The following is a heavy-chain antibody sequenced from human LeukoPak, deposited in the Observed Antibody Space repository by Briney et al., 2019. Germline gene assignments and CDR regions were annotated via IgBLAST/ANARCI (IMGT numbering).Heavy chain of an antibody. J-gene: IGHJ4*02. Sequence: GGSLRLSCAASGFTFSSYSMNWVRQAPGKGLEWVSSISSSSSYIYYADSAKGRFAISRDNAKNSLYLQMNSLRAEDTAVYYCARDHGYYDSSGYYPTWGQGTLVTVSS. CDR1: GFTFSSYS. CDR2: ISSSSSYI. V-gene: IGHV3-21*01. CDR3: ARDHGYYDSSGYYPT. D-gene: IGHD3-22*01.